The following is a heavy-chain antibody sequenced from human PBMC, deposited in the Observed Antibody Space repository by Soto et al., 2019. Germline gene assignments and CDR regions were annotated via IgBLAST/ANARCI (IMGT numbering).Heavy chain of an antibody. V-gene: IGHV1-18*01. CDR1: GYTFTSYG. D-gene: IGHD2-2*01. CDR3: AVDRGSSHRSQYYYYGMDV. J-gene: IGHJ6*04. Sequence: ASVKVSCKASGYTFTSYGISWVRQAPGQGLEWMGWISAYNGNTNYAQKLQGRVTMTTDTSTSTAYMELRSLRSDDTAVYYCAVDRGSSHRSQYYYYGMDVWGKGTTVTVSS. CDR2: ISAYNGNT.